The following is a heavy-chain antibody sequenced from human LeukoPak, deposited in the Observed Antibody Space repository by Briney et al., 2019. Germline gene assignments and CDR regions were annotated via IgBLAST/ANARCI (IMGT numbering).Heavy chain of an antibody. CDR3: ARDGPLLRYFDWLPVDYYYGMDV. CDR2: ISAYNGNT. CDR1: GYTFTSYG. J-gene: IGHJ6*02. V-gene: IGHV1-18*01. Sequence: ASVTVSCKASGYTFTSYGISWVRQPPGQGLEWMGWISAYNGNTNYAQKLQGRVTMTTDTSTSTAYMELRSLRSDDTAVYYCARDGPLLRYFDWLPVDYYYGMDVWGQGTTVTVSS. D-gene: IGHD3-9*01.